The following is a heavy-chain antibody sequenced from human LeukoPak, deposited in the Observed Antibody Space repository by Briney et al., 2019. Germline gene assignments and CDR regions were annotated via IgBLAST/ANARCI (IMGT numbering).Heavy chain of an antibody. D-gene: IGHD3-10*01. CDR2: IYYSGST. CDR3: ARLSSAPGLYYFDY. V-gene: IGHV4-31*03. Sequence: PSQTLSLTCTVSGGSISSGGYYWSWIRQHPGKGLEWIGYIYYSGSTYYNPSLKSRVTISVDTSKNQFSLKLSSVTAADTAVYYCARLSSAPGLYYFDYWGQGTLVTVS. CDR1: GGSISSGGYY. J-gene: IGHJ4*02.